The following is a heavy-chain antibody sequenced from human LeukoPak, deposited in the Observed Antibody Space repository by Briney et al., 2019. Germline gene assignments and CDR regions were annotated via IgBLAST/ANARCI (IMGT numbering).Heavy chain of an antibody. CDR1: GLTFSSYA. Sequence: GGSLRLSCAASGLTFSSYAMHWVRQAPGKGLEWVAVITYDGSNKYYADSVKGRFTISRDNSKNTLYLQMNSLRAEDTAVYYCARDPSPYDNSGYYWYYFGYWGQGTLVTVSS. CDR2: ITYDGSNK. D-gene: IGHD3-22*01. V-gene: IGHV3-30-3*01. CDR3: ARDPSPYDNSGYYWYYFGY. J-gene: IGHJ4*02.